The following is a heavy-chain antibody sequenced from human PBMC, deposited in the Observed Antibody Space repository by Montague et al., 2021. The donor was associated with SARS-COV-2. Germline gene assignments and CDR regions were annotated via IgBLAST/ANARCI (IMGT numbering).Heavy chain of an antibody. V-gene: IGHV4-39*01. CDR3: ARPASYYDILSSSTNWFDP. Sequence: SETLSLTCTVSGGSISSSSYYWGWIRQPPGKGLEWIGSIYYSGSTYYNPSLKSRVTISVDTSKNQFSLKLSSVTAADTAVYYCARPASYYDILSSSTNWFDPWGQGTLVTVSS. J-gene: IGHJ5*02. D-gene: IGHD3-9*01. CDR1: GGSISSSSYY. CDR2: IYYSGST.